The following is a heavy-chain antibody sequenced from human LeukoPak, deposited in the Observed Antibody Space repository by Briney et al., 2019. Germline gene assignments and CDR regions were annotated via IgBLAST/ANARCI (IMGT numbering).Heavy chain of an antibody. CDR1: GGSISSYY. CDR3: AREGDYYDSSGIPTDI. Sequence: SETLSLTCTVSGGSISSYYWSWIRQPPGKGLEWIGYIYYSGSTKYSPSLKSRVTISVDTSKNQFSLKLSSVTAADTAVYYCAREGDYYDSSGIPTDIWGQGTMVTVSS. D-gene: IGHD3-22*01. CDR2: IYYSGST. V-gene: IGHV4-59*01. J-gene: IGHJ3*02.